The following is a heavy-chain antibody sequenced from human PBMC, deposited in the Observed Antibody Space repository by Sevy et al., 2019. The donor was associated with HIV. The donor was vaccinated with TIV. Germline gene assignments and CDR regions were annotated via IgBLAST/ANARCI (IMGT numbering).Heavy chain of an antibody. CDR2: IRSKAYNFAT. CDR3: TGGAPYPKDV. Sequence: GESLKISCAASGFAFSGSTVHWVRQASGKGLEWVGRIRSKAYNFATTYAASLKGRFTISRDDSKNTAYLQLNGLKTEDTAVYYCTGGAPYPKDVWGQGTTVTVSS. D-gene: IGHD3-10*01. CDR1: GFAFSGST. V-gene: IGHV3-73*01. J-gene: IGHJ6*02.